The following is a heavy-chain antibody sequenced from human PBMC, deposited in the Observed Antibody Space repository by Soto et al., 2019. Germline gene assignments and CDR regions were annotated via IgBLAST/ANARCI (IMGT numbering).Heavy chain of an antibody. CDR2: IIPIFGTA. CDR1: GGTFSSYA. Sequence: QVQLGQSGAEVKKPGSSVKVSCKASGGTFSSYAISWVRQAPGQGLEWMGVIIPIFGTANYAQKFQGRVTITADESTSTAYMELSSLRSEDTAVYYCARDRGSGYCSSTSCYVFDYWGQGTLVTVSS. CDR3: ARDRGSGYCSSTSCYVFDY. V-gene: IGHV1-69*01. J-gene: IGHJ4*02. D-gene: IGHD2-2*01.